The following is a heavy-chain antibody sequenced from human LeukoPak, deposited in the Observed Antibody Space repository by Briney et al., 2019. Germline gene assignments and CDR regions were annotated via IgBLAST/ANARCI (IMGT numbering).Heavy chain of an antibody. CDR2: IYTSGST. Sequence: SETLSLTCTVSGGSISSGSYYWSWIRQSAGKGLEWIGRIYTSGSTNYNPSLKSRVTISVDTSKNQFSLKLSSVTAADTAVYYCARTPHHCSGGSCYYYYMDVWGKGTTVTVSS. J-gene: IGHJ6*03. CDR3: ARTPHHCSGGSCYYYYMDV. D-gene: IGHD2-15*01. CDR1: GGSISSGSYY. V-gene: IGHV4-61*02.